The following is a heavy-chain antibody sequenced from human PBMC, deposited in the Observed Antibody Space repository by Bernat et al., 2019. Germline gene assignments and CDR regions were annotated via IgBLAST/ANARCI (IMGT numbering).Heavy chain of an antibody. V-gene: IGHV3-7*03. CDR3: VKDTDY. Sequence: EVQLVESGGGLVQPGGSLTLSCAASGFTFRSSWMRWIRQAPGKGLEWVANIKQDGTGIYYGDAVKGRFTISRDKAKNSLYLQMNSLRAEDTAVYYCVKDTDYWGQGTLVTVSS. CDR2: IKQDGTGI. J-gene: IGHJ4*02. CDR1: GFTFRSSW.